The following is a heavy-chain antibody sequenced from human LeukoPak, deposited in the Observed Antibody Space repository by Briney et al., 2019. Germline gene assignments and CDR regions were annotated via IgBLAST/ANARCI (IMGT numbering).Heavy chain of an antibody. CDR3: ATAAIFGWRYYFDY. CDR2: IVVGSGNT. Sequence: SVKVSCKASGFTFTSSAMQWVRQARGQRLEWIGWIVVGSGNTNYAQKFQERVTITRDMSTSTAYMELSSLRSEDTAVYYCATAAIFGWRYYFDYWGQGTLVTVSS. J-gene: IGHJ4*02. V-gene: IGHV1-58*02. D-gene: IGHD3-3*01. CDR1: GFTFTSSA.